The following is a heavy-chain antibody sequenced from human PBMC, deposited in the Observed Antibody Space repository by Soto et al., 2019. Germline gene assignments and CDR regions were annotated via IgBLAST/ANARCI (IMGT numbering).Heavy chain of an antibody. J-gene: IGHJ6*02. CDR2: IYYSGST. CDR1: GGSISSGGYY. CDR3: ARSLWSPYFYYGLDV. D-gene: IGHD2-21*01. V-gene: IGHV4-31*03. Sequence: SETLSLTCTVSGGSISSGGYYWSWIRQHPGKGLEWIGYIYYSGSTYYNPSLKSRVTISVDTSKNTLYLDMHSLTTDDTAVYFCARSLWSPYFYYGLDVWGQGTTVTVSS.